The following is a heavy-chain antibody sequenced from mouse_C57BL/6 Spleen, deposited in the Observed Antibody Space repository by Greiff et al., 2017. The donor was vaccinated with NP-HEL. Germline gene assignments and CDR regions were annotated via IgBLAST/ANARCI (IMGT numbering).Heavy chain of an antibody. CDR1: GFNIKDYY. CDR2: IDPEDGDT. Sequence: VQLQQSGAELVRPGASVKLSCTASGFNIKDYYMHWVKQRPEQGLEWIGRIDPEDGDTEYAPKVQGKATMTADTSYNTAYLQRSSLTSEDTAVYYCTTYYCGSSLAYWGQGTLVTVSA. CDR3: TTYYCGSSLAY. J-gene: IGHJ3*01. D-gene: IGHD1-1*01. V-gene: IGHV14-1*01.